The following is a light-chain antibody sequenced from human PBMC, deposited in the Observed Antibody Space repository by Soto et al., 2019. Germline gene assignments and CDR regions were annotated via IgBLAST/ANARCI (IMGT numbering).Light chain of an antibody. CDR3: QQYNSYLT. J-gene: IGKJ1*01. V-gene: IGKV1-5*03. CDR2: XAS. Sequence: DIQMTQSPSTLPASLGDRVTMTXRARQSISLWFAWYQQEPGKATKXXIYXASTLESVVPPRFSGSGSGTEFTITISSLQPDYVETYYCQQYNSYLTFGQGTKVDIK. CDR1: QSISLW.